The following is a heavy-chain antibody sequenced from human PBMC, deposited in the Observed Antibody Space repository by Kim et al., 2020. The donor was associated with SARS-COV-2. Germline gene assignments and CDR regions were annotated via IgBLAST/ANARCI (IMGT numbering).Heavy chain of an antibody. CDR2: ISYDGSNK. D-gene: IGHD5-18*01. CDR1: GFTFSSYA. V-gene: IGHV3-30-3*01. Sequence: GGSLRLSCAASGFTFSSYAMHWVRQALGKGLEWVAVISYDGSNKYYADSVKGRFTISRDNSKTTLYLQMNSLRAEDTAVYYCARVLGGGYSYADYWGQGTLVTVSS. J-gene: IGHJ4*02. CDR3: ARVLGGGYSYADY.